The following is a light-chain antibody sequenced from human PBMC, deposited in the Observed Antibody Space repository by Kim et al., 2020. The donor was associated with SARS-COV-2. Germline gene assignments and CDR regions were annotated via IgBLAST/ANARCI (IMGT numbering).Light chain of an antibody. CDR1: SLRNYY. Sequence: SSELTHDPAVSGALGQTVRITCQGDSLRNYYASWYQQKPGQAPVLVIYGKNNRPSGIPDRFSGSSSGNTASLTITGAQAEDEADYYCNSRDSSGNHVVFG. CDR2: GKN. J-gene: IGLJ3*02. CDR3: NSRDSSGNHVV. V-gene: IGLV3-19*01.